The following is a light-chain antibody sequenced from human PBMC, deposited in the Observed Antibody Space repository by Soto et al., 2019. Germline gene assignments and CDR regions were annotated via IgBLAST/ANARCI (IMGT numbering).Light chain of an antibody. Sequence: QSALTQPASVSGSPGQSITISCTGTSSDVGGYNYVSWYQQHPGKAPKPMIYEVSNRPSGVSNRFSGSKSGNTASLTISGLQAEDDADYYCSSYTSSSTGYVFGTGTKLTVL. J-gene: IGLJ1*01. CDR3: SSYTSSSTGYV. CDR2: EVS. V-gene: IGLV2-14*01. CDR1: SSDVGGYNY.